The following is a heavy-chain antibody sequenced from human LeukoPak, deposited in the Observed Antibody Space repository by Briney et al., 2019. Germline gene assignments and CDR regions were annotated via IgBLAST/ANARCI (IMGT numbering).Heavy chain of an antibody. CDR3: ARDIVMVTYWFDP. J-gene: IGHJ5*02. CDR1: GYTFTGYY. V-gene: IGHV1-2*02. CDR2: INPNSGGT. Sequence: GASVKVSCKASGYTFTGYYMHSVRQAPGQGLEWMGWINPNSGGTNYAQKFQGRVTMTRDTSISTAYMELSRLRSDDTAVYYCARDIVMVTYWFDPWGQGTLVTVSS. D-gene: IGHD5-18*01.